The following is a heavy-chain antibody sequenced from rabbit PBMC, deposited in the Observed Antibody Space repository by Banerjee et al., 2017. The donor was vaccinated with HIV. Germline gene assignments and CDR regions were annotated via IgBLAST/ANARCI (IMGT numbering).Heavy chain of an antibody. V-gene: IGHV1S40*01. CDR1: GFSLSSSVY. J-gene: IGHJ3*01. Sequence: QSLEESGGDLVKPEGSLTLTCTASGFSLSSSVYMCWVRQAPGKGLEWIGCIYTGIGTTYYASWAKGRFTISKTSSTTVTLQMTSLTAADTATYFCARDYTHGYAGYAYAFRLWGQGTLVTVS. CDR3: ARDYTHGYAGYAYAFRL. CDR2: IYTGIGTT. D-gene: IGHD6-1*01.